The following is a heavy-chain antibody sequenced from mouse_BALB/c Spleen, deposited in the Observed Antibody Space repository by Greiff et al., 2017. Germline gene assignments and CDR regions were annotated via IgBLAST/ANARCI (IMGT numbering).Heavy chain of an antibody. V-gene: IGHV1-54*01. CDR2: INPGSGGT. Sequence: QVQLKESGAELVRPGTSVKVSCKASGYAFTNYLIEWVKQRPGQGLEWIGVINPGSGGTNYNEKFKGKATLTADKSSSTAYMELRSLTSEDSAVYYCTRMIYYGNYEFAYWGQGTLVTVSA. J-gene: IGHJ3*01. CDR1: GYAFTNYL. CDR3: TRMIYYGNYEFAY. D-gene: IGHD2-1*01.